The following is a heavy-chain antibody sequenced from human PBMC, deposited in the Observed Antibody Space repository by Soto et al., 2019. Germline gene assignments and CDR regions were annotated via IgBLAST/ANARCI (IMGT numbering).Heavy chain of an antibody. CDR3: SVGGNHLRMDC. J-gene: IGHJ6*04. CDR2: INPDGGGT. V-gene: IGHV1-46*01. CDR1: GYTFTSYY. D-gene: IGHD2-21*01. Sequence: ASVKVSCKASGYTFTSYYMHWVRLAPGQGLEWMGIINPDGGGTSYAQQFQGRVIMTRDTSTSTVCMEMSSLRSGDTVVEDCSVGGNHLRMDCWGKGTKVTVDS.